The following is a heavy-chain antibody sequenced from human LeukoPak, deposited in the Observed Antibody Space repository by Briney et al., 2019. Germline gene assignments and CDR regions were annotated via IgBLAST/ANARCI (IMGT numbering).Heavy chain of an antibody. CDR3: ARGSIVVVTPDAFDI. Sequence: SETLSLTCAVYGESFSGHYWTWIRQTPGKGLEWIGEITDDGSTNYNPSLKSRVTISVDTSKNQFSLKLSSVTAADTAVYYCARGSIVVVTPDAFDIWGQGTMVTVSS. CDR1: GESFSGHY. D-gene: IGHD2-21*02. V-gene: IGHV4-34*01. CDR2: ITDDGST. J-gene: IGHJ3*02.